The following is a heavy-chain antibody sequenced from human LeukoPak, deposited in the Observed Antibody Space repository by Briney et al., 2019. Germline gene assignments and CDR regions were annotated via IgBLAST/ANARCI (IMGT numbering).Heavy chain of an antibody. Sequence: ASVKVSCKASGYTFTGYYMHWVRQAPGQGLEWMGWINPNSGDTYYAQNFQDRVTMTRDTSISTAYMELSRLRFDDTAVYYCASYGAVFWFYYWGQGTLVTVSS. CDR1: GYTFTGYY. CDR3: ASYGAVFWFYY. D-gene: IGHD4-17*01. J-gene: IGHJ4*02. CDR2: INPNSGDT. V-gene: IGHV1-2*02.